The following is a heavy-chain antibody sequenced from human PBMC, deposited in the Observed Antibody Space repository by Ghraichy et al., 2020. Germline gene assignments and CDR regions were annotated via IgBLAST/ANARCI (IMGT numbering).Heavy chain of an antibody. CDR1: GYDLNIYW. CDR3: ARQNEAWANAF. J-gene: IGHJ1*01. CDR2: VYPFDSDT. Sequence: GESLNISCEASGYDLNIYWIGWVRQMPGKGLEWMGMVYPFDSDTRYSPSFRGQVTLSVDKSRSTAYLQWRSLKASDTATYYCARQNEAWANAFCGQGTQVVVSA. D-gene: IGHD1-1*01. V-gene: IGHV5-51*01.